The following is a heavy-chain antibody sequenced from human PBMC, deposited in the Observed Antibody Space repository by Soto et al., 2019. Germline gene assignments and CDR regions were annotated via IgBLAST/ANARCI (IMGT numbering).Heavy chain of an antibody. CDR2: TSYDGSNK. V-gene: IGHV3-30*18. CDR3: AKFNRMSFDI. Sequence: QVHLVESGGGVVQPGRSLRLSCAASGLTFSNYDMHWVRQVPGKGLEWVSVTSYDGSNKYYSDSVKGRFSISRDNSKNTLFLQMISLRAEDTAVYYCAKFNRMSFDIWGQGTMVTVSS. J-gene: IGHJ3*02. CDR1: GLTFSNYD.